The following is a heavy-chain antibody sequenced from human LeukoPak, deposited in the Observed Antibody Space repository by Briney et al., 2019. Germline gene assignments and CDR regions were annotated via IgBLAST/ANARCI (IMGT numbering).Heavy chain of an antibody. J-gene: IGHJ5*02. CDR1: GYTFTSYG. CDR2: ISAYNGNT. V-gene: IGHV1-18*01. D-gene: IGHD2-15*01. Sequence: GASVKVSCKASGYTFTSYGISWVRQAPGQGLEWMGWISAYNGNTNYAQKLQGRVTMTTDTSTSTAYMELRSLRSDDTAVYYCARDLGYCSGGSCSDNWFDPWGQGTLVTVSS. CDR3: ARDLGYCSGGSCSDNWFDP.